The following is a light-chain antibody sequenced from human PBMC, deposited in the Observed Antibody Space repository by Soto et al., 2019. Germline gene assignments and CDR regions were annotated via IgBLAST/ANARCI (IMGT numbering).Light chain of an antibody. CDR1: QSISSW. CDR2: DAS. J-gene: IGKJ1*01. CDR3: QQYNFYGT. Sequence: DIQMTQSPSTLSASVGDRVTITCRASQSISSWLAWYQQKPGKAPKLLIYDASSLESGVPSRFSGSGSGTEFTLTISSLQAFYFATYYCQQYNFYGTFGQGTKVDIK. V-gene: IGKV1-5*01.